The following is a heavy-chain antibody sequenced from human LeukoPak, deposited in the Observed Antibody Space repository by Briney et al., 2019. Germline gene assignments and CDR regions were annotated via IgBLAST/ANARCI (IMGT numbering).Heavy chain of an antibody. CDR3: AKLDFWSGYYGD. Sequence: SGTLSLTCTVSGGSISSYYWSWIRQPPGKGLEWIGYIYYSGSTNYNPSLKSRVTISVDTSKNQFSLKLSSVTAADTAVYYCAKLDFWSGYYGDWGQGTLVTVSS. V-gene: IGHV4-59*01. J-gene: IGHJ4*02. CDR1: GGSISSYY. CDR2: IYYSGST. D-gene: IGHD3-3*01.